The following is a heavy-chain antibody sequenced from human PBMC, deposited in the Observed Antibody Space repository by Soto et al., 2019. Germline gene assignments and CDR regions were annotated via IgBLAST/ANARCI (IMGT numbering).Heavy chain of an antibody. V-gene: IGHV1-69*13. D-gene: IGHD6-6*01. CDR1: GGTFSSYA. CDR2: IIPLLNTP. CDR3: ARESSSPNYYYYGMDV. Sequence: SVKVSCKASGGTFSSYAVSWVRQAPGQGLEWMGVIIPLLNTPKYVQKFQGRVTITADASATTVYMELSSLRSEDTAVYYCARESSSPNYYYYGMDVWGQGTTVTVSS. J-gene: IGHJ6*02.